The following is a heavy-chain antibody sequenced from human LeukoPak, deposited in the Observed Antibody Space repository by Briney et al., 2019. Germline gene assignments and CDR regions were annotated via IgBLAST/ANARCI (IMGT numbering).Heavy chain of an antibody. Sequence: PSQTLSLTCTVSGGSISSGDYYWSWIRQPPEKGLEWIGYIYYSGSTYYNPSLKSRVTISVDTSKNQFSLKLSSVTAADTAVYYCARQYYYDSSGYYAVNWFDPWGQGTLVTVSS. V-gene: IGHV4-30-4*01. CDR2: IYYSGST. J-gene: IGHJ5*02. CDR1: GGSISSGDYY. CDR3: ARQYYYDSSGYYAVNWFDP. D-gene: IGHD3-22*01.